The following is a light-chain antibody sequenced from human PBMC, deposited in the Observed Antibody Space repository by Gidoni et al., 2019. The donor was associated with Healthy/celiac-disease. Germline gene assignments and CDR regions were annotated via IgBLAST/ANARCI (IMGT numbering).Light chain of an antibody. J-gene: IGLJ2*01. CDR1: SSHIGAGYD. CDR3: QSYDSSLSGSVV. V-gene: IGLV1-40*01. Sequence: QSVLTQPPSVSGAPGQGVTIPCTGSSSHIGAGYDVHWYQQLPGTAPKLLIYGNSNRPSGVPDRFSGSKSGTSASLAITGLQAEDEADYYCQSYDSSLSGSVVFGGGTKLTVL. CDR2: GNS.